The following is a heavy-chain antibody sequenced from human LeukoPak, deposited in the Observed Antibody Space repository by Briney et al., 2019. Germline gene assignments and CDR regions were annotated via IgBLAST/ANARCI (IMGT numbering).Heavy chain of an antibody. CDR3: ARVGCSGGSCYSDY. Sequence: SETLSLTCAVYGGAFSGYYWSWIRQPPGKGPEWIGEINHSGSTNYNPSLKSRVTISVDTSKNQFSLKLSSVTAADTAVYYCARVGCSGGSCYSDYWGQGTLVTVSS. D-gene: IGHD2-15*01. V-gene: IGHV4-34*01. CDR1: GGAFSGYY. J-gene: IGHJ4*02. CDR2: INHSGST.